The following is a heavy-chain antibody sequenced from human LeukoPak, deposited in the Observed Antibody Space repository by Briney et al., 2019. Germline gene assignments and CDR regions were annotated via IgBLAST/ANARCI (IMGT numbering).Heavy chain of an antibody. D-gene: IGHD3-3*01. Sequence: ASVTVSCKASGYTFTSYDINWVRQATGQGLEWMGWMNPNSGNTGYAQKFQGRVTMTRNTSMSTAYMGLSSLRSEDTAVYYCARSYYDFWSGYSNWFDPWGQGTLVTVSS. V-gene: IGHV1-8*01. CDR3: ARSYYDFWSGYSNWFDP. CDR1: GYTFTSYD. CDR2: MNPNSGNT. J-gene: IGHJ5*02.